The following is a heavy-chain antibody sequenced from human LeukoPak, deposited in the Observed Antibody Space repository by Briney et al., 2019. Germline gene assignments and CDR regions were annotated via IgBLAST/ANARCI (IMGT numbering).Heavy chain of an antibody. CDR3: ARYWAAPADAFDI. V-gene: IGHV1-2*02. Sequence: KPGASVKVSCKASGYNFTGYYMHWVRQAPGQGLEWMGWINPNSGGTHCAQNFQGRVLMTRDTSISTVYMELSRLRYDDTAVYYCARYWAAPADAFDIWGQGTMVTVSS. CDR2: INPNSGGT. CDR1: GYNFTGYY. D-gene: IGHD2-8*02. J-gene: IGHJ3*02.